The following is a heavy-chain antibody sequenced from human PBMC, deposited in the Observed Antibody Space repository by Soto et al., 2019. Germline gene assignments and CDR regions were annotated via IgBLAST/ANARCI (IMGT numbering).Heavy chain of an antibody. CDR2: ISAYNGNT. Sequence: VQLVQSGAEVKKPGASVKVSCKASGYTFTSYGISWVRQAPGQGLEWMGWISAYNGNTNDAQKLQGRGTMTTDTPTSTAYMELRSLRSDDTAVYYCARDAYGDYHNWFDPWGQGTLVTGSS. CDR1: GYTFTSYG. V-gene: IGHV1-18*01. J-gene: IGHJ5*02. CDR3: ARDAYGDYHNWFDP. D-gene: IGHD4-17*01.